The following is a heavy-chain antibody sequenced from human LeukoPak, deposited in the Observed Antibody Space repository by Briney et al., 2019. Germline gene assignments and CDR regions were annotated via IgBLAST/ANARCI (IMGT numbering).Heavy chain of an antibody. CDR1: GFTFSKYW. D-gene: IGHD6-19*01. V-gene: IGHV3-74*01. J-gene: IGHJ4*02. CDR3: ATKQWLAPPPDS. Sequence: PGGPLRLSCAASGFTFSKYWMLWVRQAPGKGLDSVSRINTDGTVTTYADSVKGRLTVSRDNAENTMFLQMNSVRDKDTAVYYCATKQWLAPPPDSWGQGTPVTVSS. CDR2: INTDGTVT.